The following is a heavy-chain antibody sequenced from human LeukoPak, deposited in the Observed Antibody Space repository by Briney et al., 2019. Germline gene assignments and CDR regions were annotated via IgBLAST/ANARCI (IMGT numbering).Heavy chain of an antibody. Sequence: PSETLSLTCTVSGGSISSYYWSWIRQPPGKGLEWIGYIYYSGSTNYNPSLKSRVTISVDTSKNQFSLKLSFVTAADTAVYYCARGRYCSGGSCYFNYYYYMDVWGKGTTVTISS. CDR3: ARGRYCSGGSCYFNYYYYMDV. CDR1: GGSISSYY. CDR2: IYYSGST. V-gene: IGHV4-59*01. J-gene: IGHJ6*03. D-gene: IGHD2-15*01.